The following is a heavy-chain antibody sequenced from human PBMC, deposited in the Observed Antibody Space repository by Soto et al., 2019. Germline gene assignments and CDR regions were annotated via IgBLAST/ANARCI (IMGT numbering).Heavy chain of an antibody. Sequence: GGSLRRSWAASGFTVSRNYMSWVRLAPGKGLECGSVIYSGGSTYYADSVKGRFTISRDNSKNTLYLQMNSLRAEDTAVYYCARGYDVDYYFDYWGQGTLVTVSS. V-gene: IGHV3-66*01. CDR2: IYSGGST. CDR1: GFTVSRNY. D-gene: IGHD2-2*01. J-gene: IGHJ4*02. CDR3: ARGYDVDYYFDY.